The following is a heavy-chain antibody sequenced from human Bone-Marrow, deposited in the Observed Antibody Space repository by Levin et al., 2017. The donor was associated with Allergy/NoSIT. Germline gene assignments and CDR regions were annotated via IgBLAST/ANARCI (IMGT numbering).Heavy chain of an antibody. Sequence: PGESLKISCAASGFTVGNNYVAWVRQAPGKGLDWISVIYSGGGTYYADSVQGRFTITRDKSKNTVYLQLNSLRVEDTAVYYCSSAPGFSDNWGQGTLVTVSS. V-gene: IGHV3-66*01. CDR1: GFTVGNNY. CDR2: IYSGGGT. CDR3: SSAPGFSDN. J-gene: IGHJ4*02.